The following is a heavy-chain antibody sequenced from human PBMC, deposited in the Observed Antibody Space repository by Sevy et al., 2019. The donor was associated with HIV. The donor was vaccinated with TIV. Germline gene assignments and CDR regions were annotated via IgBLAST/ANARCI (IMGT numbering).Heavy chain of an antibody. D-gene: IGHD3-16*02. Sequence: GGSLRLSCAASGFTFSSYWMHWVRQAPGKGLVWVSRINSDGSSTSYADSVKGRFTISRDNAKNMLYLQMNSLRAEDTAVYYYARIKLLFNAYYYGMDVWGQGTTVTVSS. CDR3: ARIKLLFNAYYYGMDV. V-gene: IGHV3-74*01. CDR1: GFTFSSYW. J-gene: IGHJ6*02. CDR2: INSDGSST.